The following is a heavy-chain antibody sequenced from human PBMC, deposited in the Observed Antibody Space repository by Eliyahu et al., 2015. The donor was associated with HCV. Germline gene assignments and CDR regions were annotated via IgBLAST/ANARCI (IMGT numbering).Heavy chain of an antibody. CDR3: ARDFVIIGLLFGRSSTYIMDV. V-gene: IGHV3-30-3*01. CDR1: GFTFMCNA. CDR2: ISYDGSNK. D-gene: IGHD3/OR15-3a*01. Sequence: QVQLVESGGGVVQPGRSLXLSCEASGFTFMCNAMHWVRQAPGKGLEWVAVISYDGSNKYYAGSVKGRFTVSRDNSKNTLYLQMNSLRVEDTAVYYCARDFVIIGLLFGRSSTYIMDVWGQGTTVTVSS. J-gene: IGHJ6*02.